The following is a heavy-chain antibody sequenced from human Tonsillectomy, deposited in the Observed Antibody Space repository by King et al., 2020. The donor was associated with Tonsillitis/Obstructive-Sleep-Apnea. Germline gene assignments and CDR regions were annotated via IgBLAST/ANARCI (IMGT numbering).Heavy chain of an antibody. CDR2: IYYSGST. CDR3: ARDVGLEAGGDAFDI. Sequence: VQLQESGPGLVKPSETLSLTCTVSGGSISSYYWSWIRQPPGKGLGWVGYIYYSGSTNYNPSLKSRVTISVDTSKNHFYLKLSSVTAADTAVYYCARDVGLEAGGDAFDIWGQGTMVTVSS. V-gene: IGHV4-59*01. J-gene: IGHJ3*02. D-gene: IGHD3-16*01. CDR1: GGSISSYY.